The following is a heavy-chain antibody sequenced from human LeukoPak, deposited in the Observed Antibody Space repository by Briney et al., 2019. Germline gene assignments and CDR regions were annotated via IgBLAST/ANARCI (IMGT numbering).Heavy chain of an antibody. J-gene: IGHJ5*02. D-gene: IGHD6-13*01. V-gene: IGHV5-51*01. CDR1: GYSFTSYW. CDR2: IYPGDSET. CDR3: ARRDSSSRDWFDP. Sequence: GESLKISCKGSGYSFTSYWIAWVRQMPGKGLEWMGIIYPGDSETRYSPSFQGQVTISADKSINTAYLQWSSLKASDTAIYYCARRDSSSRDWFDPWGQRTLVTVSS.